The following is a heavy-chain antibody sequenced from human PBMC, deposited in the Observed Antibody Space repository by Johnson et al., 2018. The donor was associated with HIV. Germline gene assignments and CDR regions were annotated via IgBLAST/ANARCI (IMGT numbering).Heavy chain of an antibody. CDR1: GFTISGFY. J-gene: IGHJ3*02. Sequence: VQLVESGGGLVQPGGSLRLSCAASGFTISGFYMSWVRQAPGKVPGWLSVVSSGGTSYYADSVRGRFTVSRDNSKNTLYLQMSSLRAEDTALYYCVRDDRPDGFDIWGQGTMVTVSS. CDR3: VRDDRPDGFDI. CDR2: VSSGGTS. D-gene: IGHD3-16*01. V-gene: IGHV3-66*02.